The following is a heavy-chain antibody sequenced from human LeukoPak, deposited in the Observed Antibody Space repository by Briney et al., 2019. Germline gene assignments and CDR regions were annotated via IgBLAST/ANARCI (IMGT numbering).Heavy chain of an antibody. Sequence: SETLSLTCTVSGGSISSYYWSWIRQPPGKGLEWIGYIYYSGSTNYNPSLKSRVTISVDTSKNQFSLNLSSVTAADTAVYYCARHRGDSGRYFASYYFDYWGQGTLVTVSS. CDR1: GGSISSYY. J-gene: IGHJ4*02. CDR2: IYYSGST. D-gene: IGHD1-26*01. V-gene: IGHV4-59*08. CDR3: ARHRGDSGRYFASYYFDY.